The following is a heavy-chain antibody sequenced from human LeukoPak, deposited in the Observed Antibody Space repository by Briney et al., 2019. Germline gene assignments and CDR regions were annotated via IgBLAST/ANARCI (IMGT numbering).Heavy chain of an antibody. J-gene: IGHJ5*02. CDR1: GFTFSSYG. V-gene: IGHV3-33*01. CDR3: ARDLGTSLVGQWLVPGRLDP. CDR2: IWYDGSNK. Sequence: GGSLRLSCAASGFTFSSYGMHWVRQAPGKGLEWVALIWYDGSNKYYADSVKGRFTISRDNSKNTLYLQMNSLRAEDTAVYSCARDLGTSLVGQWLVPGRLDPWGQGTLVTVSS. D-gene: IGHD6-19*01.